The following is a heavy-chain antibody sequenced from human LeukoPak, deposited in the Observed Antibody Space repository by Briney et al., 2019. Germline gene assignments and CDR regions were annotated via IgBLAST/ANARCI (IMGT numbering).Heavy chain of an antibody. Sequence: GGSLRLSCVASGFTFSNYAMSWVRQAPEKGLDWVSIISGSAHKIRYADSVKGRFTISRDNSENTVYLQMNNLRAEDTALYYCAGRVTGYSSGYVYWGQGTLVTVSS. CDR2: ISGSAHKI. CDR3: AGRVTGYSSGYVY. V-gene: IGHV3-23*01. D-gene: IGHD5-18*01. J-gene: IGHJ4*02. CDR1: GFTFSNYA.